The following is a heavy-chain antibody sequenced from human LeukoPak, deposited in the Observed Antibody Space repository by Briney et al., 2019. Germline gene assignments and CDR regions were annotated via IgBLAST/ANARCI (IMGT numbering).Heavy chain of an antibody. CDR3: AKDQDPHSYGSGSYAPFDY. CDR1: GFSFTTHA. V-gene: IGHV3-23*01. D-gene: IGHD3-10*01. J-gene: IGHJ4*02. CDR2: ISGSGGST. Sequence: GGSLRLSCVASGFSFTTHAMGWVRQAPGKGLEWVSHISGSGGSTKYSGSVKGRFTISRGNSKNTLYLQINSLRADDTAVYYCAKDQDPHSYGSGSYAPFDYWGQGTLVTVSS.